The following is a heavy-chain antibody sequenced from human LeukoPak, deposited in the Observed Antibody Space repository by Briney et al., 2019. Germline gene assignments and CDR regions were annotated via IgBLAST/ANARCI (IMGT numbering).Heavy chain of an antibody. Sequence: GGSLRLSCAASGFTVSSNYMSWVRQAPGKGREWVSLIYSGGGTYYADSVKGRFTISRDKSRNTLYLQMNSLRAEDTAVYYCVRGPGYPGGKLDYWGQRTLVTVSS. CDR2: IYSGGGT. CDR1: GFTVSSNY. CDR3: VRGPGYPGGKLDY. J-gene: IGHJ4*02. V-gene: IGHV3-53*01. D-gene: IGHD3-16*01.